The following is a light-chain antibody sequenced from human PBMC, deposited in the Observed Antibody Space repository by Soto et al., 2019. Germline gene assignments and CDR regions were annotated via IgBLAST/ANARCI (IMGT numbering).Light chain of an antibody. CDR1: QNVATN. CDR2: GSS. J-gene: IGKJ4*01. Sequence: VMTQSPAHLSVSPGEGVTVFCRASQNVATNIAWYQVQPHQTPRLLIYGSSTRATGIPATFSGRESGTHFSLSISSLQSEDSAVYYCQQYYHWGLSFGGGTKVEI. V-gene: IGKV3D-15*01. CDR3: QQYYHWGLS.